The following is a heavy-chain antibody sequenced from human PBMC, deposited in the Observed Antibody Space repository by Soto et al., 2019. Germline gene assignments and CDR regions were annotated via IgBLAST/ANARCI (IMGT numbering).Heavy chain of an antibody. CDR1: GGSISSGGYS. D-gene: IGHD3-22*01. CDR2: IYHSGST. J-gene: IGHJ3*02. CDR3: ARVPDSSDAFDI. V-gene: IGHV4-30-2*01. Sequence: PSETLSLTCAVSGGSISSGGYSWSWIRQPPGKGLEWIGYIYHSGSTNYNPSLKSRVTISVDKSKNQFSLKLSSVTAADTAVYYCARVPDSSDAFDIWGQGTMVTVSS.